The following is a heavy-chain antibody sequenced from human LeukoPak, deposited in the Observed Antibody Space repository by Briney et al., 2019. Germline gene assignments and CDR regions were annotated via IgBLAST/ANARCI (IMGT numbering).Heavy chain of an antibody. CDR1: GGTFSSYA. J-gene: IGHJ4*02. CDR3: ARDPQLRFLEWLPKDFDY. Sequence: SVKVSCKASGGTFSSYAISWVRQAPGQGLEWMRRIIPILGIANYAQKFQGRVTITADKSTSTAYMELSSLRSEDTAVYYCARDPQLRFLEWLPKDFDYWGQGTLVTVSS. CDR2: IIPILGIA. D-gene: IGHD3-3*01. V-gene: IGHV1-69*04.